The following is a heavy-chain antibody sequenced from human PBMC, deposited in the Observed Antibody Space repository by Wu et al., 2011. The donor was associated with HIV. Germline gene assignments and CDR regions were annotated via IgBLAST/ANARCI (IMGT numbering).Heavy chain of an antibody. CDR1: GYRFTDYG. Sequence: QVQLVQSGAEVKKSGASVKVSCRTSGYRFTDYGISWVRQAPGQGLEWMGWISTFSGNTNYAQIFQGRVTMTTDTSTSTAYMELRSLRSDDTAVYYCARDLPPVGAEYYFYYMNVWGKGTTVTVSS. CDR3: ARDLPPVGAEYYFYYMNV. J-gene: IGHJ6*03. V-gene: IGHV1-18*01. CDR2: ISTFSGNT. D-gene: IGHD1-26*01.